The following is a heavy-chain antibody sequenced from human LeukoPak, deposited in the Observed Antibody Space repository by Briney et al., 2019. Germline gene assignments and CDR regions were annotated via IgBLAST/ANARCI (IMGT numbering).Heavy chain of an antibody. V-gene: IGHV3-30*02. D-gene: IGHD3-3*01. CDR3: AKDRDITIFGVVSLFDY. Sequence: GESLRLSCAAAGFTFSSYGMHWVRQAPGEVLEWVAFIRYDGSNKYYADSVKGRFTISRDNSKNTLYLKMNSLRAEDTAVYYCAKDRDITIFGVVSLFDYWGQGTLVTVSS. J-gene: IGHJ4*02. CDR2: IRYDGSNK. CDR1: GFTFSSYG.